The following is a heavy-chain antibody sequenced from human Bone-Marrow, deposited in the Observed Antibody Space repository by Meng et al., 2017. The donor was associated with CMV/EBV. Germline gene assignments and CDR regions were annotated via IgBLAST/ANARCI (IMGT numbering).Heavy chain of an antibody. Sequence: GSLRLSCTVSGVSISSYYWSWIRQPPGKGLEWIGYIYYSGSTNYNPSLKSRVTISVDTSKNQFSLKLSSVTAADTAVYYCARVGYYYYYGMDVWGQGTTVAVSS. CDR2: IYYSGST. CDR3: ARVGYYYYYGMDV. D-gene: IGHD6-13*01. CDR1: GVSISSYY. J-gene: IGHJ6*02. V-gene: IGHV4-59*01.